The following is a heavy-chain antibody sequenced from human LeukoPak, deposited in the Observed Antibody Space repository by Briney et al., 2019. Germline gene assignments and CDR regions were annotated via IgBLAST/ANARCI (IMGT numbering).Heavy chain of an antibody. D-gene: IGHD2-15*01. CDR2: INQDGSEK. J-gene: IGHJ4*02. CDR1: GFTFSNYW. Sequence: PGGSLRLSCAASGFTFSNYWMSCVRQAPGKGLEWVANINQDGSEKSYVDSVEGRFTISRDNAKKSLYLHVNSLRAEDTAVYYCDRNIYGSHDYWGQGTLLTVSS. V-gene: IGHV3-7*04. CDR3: DRNIYGSHDY.